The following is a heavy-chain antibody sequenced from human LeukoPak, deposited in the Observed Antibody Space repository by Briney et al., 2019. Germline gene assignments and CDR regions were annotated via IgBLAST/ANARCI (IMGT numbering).Heavy chain of an antibody. V-gene: IGHV3-30*02. J-gene: IGHJ4*02. D-gene: IGHD3-16*02. CDR1: GFTFSSYG. CDR3: AKGVRSVWGSYRAQYYFDY. CDR2: IRYDGSNK. Sequence: GGSLRLSCAASGFTFSSYGMHWVRQAPGKGLEWVAFIRYDGSNKYYADSVKGRFTISRDNSKNTLYLQMNSLRAEDTAVYYCAKGVRSVWGSYRAQYYFDYWGQGTLVTVSS.